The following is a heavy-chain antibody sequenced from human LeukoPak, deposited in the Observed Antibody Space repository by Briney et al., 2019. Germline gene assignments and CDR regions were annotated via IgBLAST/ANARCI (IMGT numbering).Heavy chain of an antibody. CDR1: GGSISSGSYY. CDR3: ARARNRGQWLVPRDYYFDY. D-gene: IGHD6-19*01. Sequence: PSQTLSLTCTVSGGSISSGSYYWSWIRQPAGKGLEWIGRIYTSGSTNYNPSLKSRVTISVDTSKNQFSLKLSSVTAADTAVYYCARARNRGQWLVPRDYYFDYWGQGTLVTVSS. J-gene: IGHJ4*02. V-gene: IGHV4-61*02. CDR2: IYTSGST.